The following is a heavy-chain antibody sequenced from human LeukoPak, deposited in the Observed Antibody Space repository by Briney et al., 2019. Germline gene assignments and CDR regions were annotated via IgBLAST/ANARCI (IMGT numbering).Heavy chain of an antibody. Sequence: GGSLRLSCAASGFTFDEYAMHWVRQTPGKGLEWVSGISWNSGLIDYADSVKGRFTISRDNAKNSLYLQMNSLKPEDTAFYYCAKVGIFGLVTYYFDYWGQGTLVTVSS. J-gene: IGHJ4*02. V-gene: IGHV3-9*01. D-gene: IGHD3/OR15-3a*01. CDR3: AKVGIFGLVTYYFDY. CDR1: GFTFDEYA. CDR2: ISWNSGLI.